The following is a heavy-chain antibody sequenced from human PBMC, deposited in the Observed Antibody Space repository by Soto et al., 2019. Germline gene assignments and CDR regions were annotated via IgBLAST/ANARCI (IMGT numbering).Heavy chain of an antibody. D-gene: IGHD2-21*02. CDR3: ASLGVGDWANYYYYYGMDV. J-gene: IGHJ6*02. Sequence: EVQLLESGGGFVQPGGSLRLSCAATGFTFSVYAMTWVRQAPGKGMEWVSAVTANGGSTYSAAPVKGGFTISRDNSKNTLFRQMNSLRAEDTAVYYCASLGVGDWANYYYYYGMDVWGQGTTVTVSS. CDR1: GFTFSVYA. CDR2: VTANGGST. V-gene: IGHV3-23*01.